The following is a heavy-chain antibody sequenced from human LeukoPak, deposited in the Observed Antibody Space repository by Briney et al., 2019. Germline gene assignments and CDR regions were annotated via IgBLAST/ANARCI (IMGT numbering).Heavy chain of an antibody. CDR1: GGSFSGYY. V-gene: IGHV4-34*01. Sequence: PSETLSLTCAVYGGSFSGYYWSWIRQPPGKGLEWIGEINHSGSTNYNPSLKSRVTISVDTSKNQFSLKLSSVTAADTAVYYCARGLSGITIFGVVIIRNWFDPWGQGTLVTVSS. CDR2: INHSGST. D-gene: IGHD3-3*01. CDR3: ARGLSGITIFGVVIIRNWFDP. J-gene: IGHJ5*02.